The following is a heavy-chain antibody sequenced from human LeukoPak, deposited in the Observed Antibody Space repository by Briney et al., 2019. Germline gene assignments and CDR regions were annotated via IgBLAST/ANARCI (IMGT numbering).Heavy chain of an antibody. CDR2: IIPIFGTA. J-gene: IGHJ3*02. Sequence: AASVKVSCKASGGTFSSYAISWVRQAPGQGLGWMGGIIPIFGTANYAQKFQGRVTITTDESTSTAYMELSSLRSEDTAVYYCARGRGGGYNRAFDIWGQGTMVTVSS. CDR1: GGTFSSYA. V-gene: IGHV1-69*05. D-gene: IGHD5-24*01. CDR3: ARGRGGGYNRAFDI.